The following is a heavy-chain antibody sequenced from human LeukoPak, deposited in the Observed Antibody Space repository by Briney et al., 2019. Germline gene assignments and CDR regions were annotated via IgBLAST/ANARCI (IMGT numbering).Heavy chain of an antibody. CDR1: GFTFSSYN. V-gene: IGHV3-21*05. D-gene: IGHD1-26*01. CDR2: ISSSSTFI. J-gene: IGHJ3*02. CDR3: AREEVASATSFDI. Sequence: KTGGSLRLSCAASGFTFSSYNMNWVRQAPGKGLEWVSYISSSSTFIYYADSVKGRFTISRDNAKNSLYLQMNSLRAEDTAVYYCAREEVASATSFDIWGQGTTVTVSS.